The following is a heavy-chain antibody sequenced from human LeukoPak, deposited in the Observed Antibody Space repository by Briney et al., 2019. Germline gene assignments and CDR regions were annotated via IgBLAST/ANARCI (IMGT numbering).Heavy chain of an antibody. CDR2: INPNDGDT. CDR1: GYTFTDYY. CDR3: ARANYLYCSSSTCLFDY. D-gene: IGHD2-2*01. J-gene: IGHJ4*02. Sequence: ASVKVSCKASGYTFTDYYMHWVRQAPGQGFEWMGWINPNDGDTNYAQKFQGRVTMTRDTSISTAHMEVSRLRSDDTAVYYCARANYLYCSSSTCLFDYWGQGTLVTVSS. V-gene: IGHV1-2*02.